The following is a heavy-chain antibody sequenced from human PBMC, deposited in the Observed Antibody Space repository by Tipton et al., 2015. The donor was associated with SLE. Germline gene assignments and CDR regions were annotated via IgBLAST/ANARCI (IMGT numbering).Heavy chain of an antibody. CDR1: GGSIGPYY. Sequence: TLSLTCTVSGGSIGPYYWHWIRQSPGKALEWIGYISFDGNSNGRGNYNPSLKSRVTMSVDPSKMQFSLKLTSVTAADTALYYCTTISSSWYWAGDLWGQGTLVTVSS. CDR3: TTISSSWYWAGDL. CDR2: ISFDGNSNGRG. D-gene: IGHD6-13*01. V-gene: IGHV4-4*08. J-gene: IGHJ5*02.